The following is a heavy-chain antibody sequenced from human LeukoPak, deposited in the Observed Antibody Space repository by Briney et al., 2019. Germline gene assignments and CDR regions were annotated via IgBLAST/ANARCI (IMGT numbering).Heavy chain of an antibody. J-gene: IGHJ4*02. CDR1: GFTFDDYA. CDR2: ISWNSGSI. D-gene: IGHD2-2*01. CDR3: AKGYCSSTSRSTFDY. Sequence: GGSLRLSCAASGFTFDDYAMHWVRQAPGKGLEWVSGISWNSGSIGYADSVKGRFTISRDNAKNSLYLQMNSLRAEDTALYYCAKGYCSSTSRSTFDYWGQGTLVTVSS. V-gene: IGHV3-9*01.